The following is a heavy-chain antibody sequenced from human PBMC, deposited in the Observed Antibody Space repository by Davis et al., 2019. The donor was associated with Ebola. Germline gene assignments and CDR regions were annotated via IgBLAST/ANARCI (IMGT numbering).Heavy chain of an antibody. CDR2: ISSGGNT. CDR1: GLTISTNY. Sequence: GESLKISCEVSGLTISTNYMSWVRQTPGKGLEWVSTISSGGNTDYADSVKGRFTISRVHSMGTLFLQMNTLRAEDTAVYYCARVNYYSKSFDHWGRGTLVTVSS. CDR3: ARVNYYSKSFDH. J-gene: IGHJ4*02. D-gene: IGHD3-10*01. V-gene: IGHV3-53*01.